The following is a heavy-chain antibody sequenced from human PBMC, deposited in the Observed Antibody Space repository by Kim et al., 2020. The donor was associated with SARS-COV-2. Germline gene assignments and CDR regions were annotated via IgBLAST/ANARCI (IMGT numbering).Heavy chain of an antibody. Sequence: SETLSLTCTVSGGSISTYYWSWIRQPPGKGLEWLGYIYYSGSTNYNPSLKSRITISVDTSKNQFSLKLSSVTAADTALYYCARHCSSTTCPFDYWGQGTLVTVSS. CDR1: GGSISTYY. CDR2: IYYSGST. J-gene: IGHJ4*02. V-gene: IGHV4-59*08. CDR3: ARHCSSTTCPFDY. D-gene: IGHD2-2*01.